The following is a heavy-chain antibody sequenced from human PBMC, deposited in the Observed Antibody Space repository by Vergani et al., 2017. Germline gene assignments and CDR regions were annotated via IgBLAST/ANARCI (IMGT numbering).Heavy chain of an antibody. CDR3: AKSKPLVVITTYFDY. CDR1: GGSISSYY. V-gene: IGHV4-59*01. CDR2: IYYSGST. Sequence: QVQLQESGPGLVKPSETLSLTCTVSGGSISSYYWSWIRQPPGKGLEWIGYIYYSGSTNYNPSLKSRVTISVDTSKNQFSLKLSSVTAADTAVYYCAKSKPLVVITTYFDYWGQGTLVTVSS. D-gene: IGHD3-22*01. J-gene: IGHJ4*02.